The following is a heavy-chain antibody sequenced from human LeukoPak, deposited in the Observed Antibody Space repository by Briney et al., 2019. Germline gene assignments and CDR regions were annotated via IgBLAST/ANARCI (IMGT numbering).Heavy chain of an antibody. CDR3: GRATRAGIAFDY. J-gene: IGHJ4*02. D-gene: IGHD1-1*01. CDR1: GFTFSTYW. V-gene: IGHV3-7*01. Sequence: GGSLRLSCAASGFTFSTYWMAWVRQAPGKGLEWVANIKQDGSEKYYVDSVKGRFTISRDNAKNSLYLQMNSLRDEDTAEYYCGRATRAGIAFDYWGQGTLATVSS. CDR2: IKQDGSEK.